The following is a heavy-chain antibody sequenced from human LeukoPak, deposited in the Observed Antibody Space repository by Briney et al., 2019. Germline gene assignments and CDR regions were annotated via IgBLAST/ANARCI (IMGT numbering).Heavy chain of an antibody. CDR2: IYYSGST. D-gene: IGHD2-21*02. V-gene: IGHV4-30-4*01. J-gene: IGHJ4*02. Sequence: SETLSLTCTVSGGSISSGDYYWSWIRQPPGKGLEWIGYIYYSGSTYYNPSLKSRVTISVDTSKNQFSLKLSSVTAADTAVYYCARAGVVVTALGREMSPDYWGQGTLVTVSS. CDR1: GGSISSGDYY. CDR3: ARAGVVVTALGREMSPDY.